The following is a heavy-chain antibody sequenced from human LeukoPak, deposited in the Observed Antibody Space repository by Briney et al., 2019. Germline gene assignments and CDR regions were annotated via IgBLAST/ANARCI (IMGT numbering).Heavy chain of an antibody. CDR3: ARGDCSGGSCYLFDY. V-gene: IGHV4-39*02. CDR2: IYYSGTT. J-gene: IGHJ4*02. D-gene: IGHD2-15*01. Sequence: SETLSLTCTVSGGSISSSSYYWGWIRQPPGKGLECIGSIYYSGTTYYKPSLKSRVTISVVTSKNQFSLKLSSVTAADTAVYYCARGDCSGGSCYLFDYWGQGALVTVSS. CDR1: GGSISSSSYY.